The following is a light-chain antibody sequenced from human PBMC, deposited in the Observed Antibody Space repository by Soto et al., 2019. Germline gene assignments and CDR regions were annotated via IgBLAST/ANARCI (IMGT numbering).Light chain of an antibody. CDR1: QSVSSY. CDR3: QQRINSIS. CDR2: AAS. J-gene: IGKJ5*01. Sequence: EIVLTQSPATLSLSPGERATLSCSASQSVSSYLAWYQQKPGQAPRLLIYAASNRDTGIRDRYSGSGSATDFTITISWLEAEDFAVYYGQQRINSISFGQVTRLEIK. V-gene: IGKV3-11*01.